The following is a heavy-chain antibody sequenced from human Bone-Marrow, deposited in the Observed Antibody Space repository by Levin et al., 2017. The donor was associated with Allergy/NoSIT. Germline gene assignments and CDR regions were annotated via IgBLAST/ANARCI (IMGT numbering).Heavy chain of an antibody. J-gene: IGHJ4*02. D-gene: IGHD3-22*01. Sequence: GESLKISCAASGFIFSGSVMHWVRRAPGKGLEWVGHIRSKANNYATAYGASVKGRFSISRDDSQNTAFLQMNSLKTEDTALYFCTYYYDSSGYYLPFDSWGQGTLVTVSS. V-gene: IGHV3-73*01. CDR1: GFIFSGSV. CDR2: IRSKANNYAT. CDR3: TYYYDSSGYYLPFDS.